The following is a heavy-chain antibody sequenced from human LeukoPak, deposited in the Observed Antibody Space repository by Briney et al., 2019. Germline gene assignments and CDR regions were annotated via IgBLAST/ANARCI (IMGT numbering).Heavy chain of an antibody. D-gene: IGHD3-22*01. J-gene: IGHJ4*02. Sequence: IRKPPGKGLEWIGEINHSGSTNYNPSLKSRVTISVDTSKNQFSLKLSSVTAADTAVYYCARVGSDVYYYDSSGYYYVYWGQGTLVTVSS. CDR2: INHSGST. V-gene: IGHV4-34*01. CDR3: ARVGSDVYYYDSSGYYYVY.